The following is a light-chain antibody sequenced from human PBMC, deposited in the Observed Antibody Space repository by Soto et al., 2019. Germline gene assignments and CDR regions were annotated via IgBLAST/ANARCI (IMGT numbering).Light chain of an antibody. J-gene: IGKJ4*01. V-gene: IGKV3-11*01. CDR1: QSVSSD. CDR2: DAS. Sequence: EIVLTRSPATLSLSPGERATLSCRASQSVSSDLAWYQQKPGQAPRLLIYDASNRATGIPARFSGSGSGTDFTLTISSLEPEDFAVYYCQQRSNCPLTFGGGTKVEIK. CDR3: QQRSNCPLT.